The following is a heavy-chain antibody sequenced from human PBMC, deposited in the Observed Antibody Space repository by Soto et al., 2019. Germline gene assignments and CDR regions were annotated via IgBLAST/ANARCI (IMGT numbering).Heavy chain of an antibody. Sequence: ASVKVSCKASGYTFTGYYMHWVRQAPGQGLEWMGWINPNSGGTNYAQKFQGRVTMTRDTSISTAYMELSRLRSDDTAVYYCARALAVAGEEFDYWGQGTLVTVSS. CDR1: GYTFTGYY. D-gene: IGHD6-19*01. V-gene: IGHV1-2*02. J-gene: IGHJ4*02. CDR2: INPNSGGT. CDR3: ARALAVAGEEFDY.